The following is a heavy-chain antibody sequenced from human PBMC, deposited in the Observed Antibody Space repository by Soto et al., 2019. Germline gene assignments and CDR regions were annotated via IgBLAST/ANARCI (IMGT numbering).Heavy chain of an antibody. V-gene: IGHV3-23*01. CDR1: GFTFNTYV. Sequence: GESLRLSCAASGFTFNTYVMNWVRQAPGKGLEWVSTISYSADKTHYADSVKGRFTISRDNSRDTLFLQMNSLRADDAAVYYCARRARTATTNWGAFDVWGQGTMVTVSS. CDR2: ISYSADKT. D-gene: IGHD1-7*01. CDR3: ARRARTATTNWGAFDV. J-gene: IGHJ3*01.